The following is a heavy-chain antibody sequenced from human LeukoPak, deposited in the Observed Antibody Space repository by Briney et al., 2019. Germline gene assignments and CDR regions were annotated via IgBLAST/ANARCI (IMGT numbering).Heavy chain of an antibody. CDR2: IYTSEST. CDR3: ARDLSAGHSSRGFDP. CDR1: GGSISSYY. D-gene: IGHD6-13*01. Sequence: SETLSLTCTVSGGSISSYYWSWIRQPTGKGLEWIGRIYTSESTNYNPSLKSRVTMSVDTSKNQFSLKLSSVTAADTAVFYCARDLSAGHSSRGFDPWGQGTLVTVSS. J-gene: IGHJ5*02. V-gene: IGHV4-4*07.